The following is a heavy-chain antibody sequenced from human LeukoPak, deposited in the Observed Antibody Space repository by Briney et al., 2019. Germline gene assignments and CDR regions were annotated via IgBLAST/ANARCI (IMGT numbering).Heavy chain of an antibody. D-gene: IGHD1-26*01. CDR3: ARAPYSGSYYLFDY. Sequence: GASVKVSCKASGGTFSRYAISWVRQAPGQGLEWMGRIIPIFGIANYAQKFQGRVTITADKSTSTAYMELSSLRSEDTAVYYCARAPYSGSYYLFDYWGQGTLVTVSS. V-gene: IGHV1-69*04. CDR1: GGTFSRYA. CDR2: IIPIFGIA. J-gene: IGHJ4*02.